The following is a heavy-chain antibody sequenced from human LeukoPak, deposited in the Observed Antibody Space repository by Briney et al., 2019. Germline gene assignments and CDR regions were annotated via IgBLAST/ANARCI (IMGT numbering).Heavy chain of an antibody. CDR3: ARDWHNTVFFDY. CDR2: ISSSGSTI. CDR1: GFTFSSYY. D-gene: IGHD4-17*01. J-gene: IGHJ4*02. Sequence: GGSLRLSCAASGFTFSSYYMSWIRQAPGKGLEWVSYISSSGSTIYYADSVKGRFTISRDNAKNSLYLQMNSLRAEDTAVYYCARDWHNTVFFDYWGQGTLVTVSS. V-gene: IGHV3-11*04.